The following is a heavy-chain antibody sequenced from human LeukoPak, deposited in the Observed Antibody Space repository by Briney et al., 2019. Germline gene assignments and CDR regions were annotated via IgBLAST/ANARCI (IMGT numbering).Heavy chain of an antibody. CDR1: GFAFSSYA. J-gene: IGHJ6*02. CDR2: ISGSGGST. D-gene: IGHD3-3*01. V-gene: IGHV3-23*01. CDR3: AKEGYSTYYDFWSGYYDYYYYGMDV. Sequence: GGSLRLSCAASGFAFSSYAMSWVRQAPGKGLEWVSAISGSGGSTYYADSVKGRFTISRDNSKNTLYLQMNSLRAEDTAVYYCAKEGYSTYYDFWSGYYDYYYYGMDVWGQGTTVTVSS.